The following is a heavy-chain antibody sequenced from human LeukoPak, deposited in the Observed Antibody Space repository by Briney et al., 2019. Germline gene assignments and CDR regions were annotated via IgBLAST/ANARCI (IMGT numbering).Heavy chain of an antibody. J-gene: IGHJ3*02. CDR3: AKCLAVVTAVDAFGI. CDR1: GFTFSSHA. CDR2: ISGSGGST. D-gene: IGHD2-21*02. Sequence: PGGSLRLSCAASGFTFSSHAMSWVRQAPGKGLEWVSTISGSGGSTYYADSVRGRFTISRDNSKNTLYLQMNSLRAEDTALYYCAKCLAVVTAVDAFGIWGQGTMVTVSS. V-gene: IGHV3-23*01.